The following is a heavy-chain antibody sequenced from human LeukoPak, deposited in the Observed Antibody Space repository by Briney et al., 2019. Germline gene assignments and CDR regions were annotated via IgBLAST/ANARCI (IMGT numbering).Heavy chain of an antibody. CDR2: AGWAGGTT. V-gene: IGHV3-43*01. D-gene: IGHD3-10*02. Sequence: GGSLRLSCATSGFNFDRYTIHWVRQAPGKGLEWVSLAGWAGGTTFYSDSVGGRFTISRDSGRKSVYLQINSLTTDDTAFYFCAKELDTMFFDYWGQGALVTVSS. J-gene: IGHJ4*02. CDR3: AKELDTMFFDY. CDR1: GFNFDRYT.